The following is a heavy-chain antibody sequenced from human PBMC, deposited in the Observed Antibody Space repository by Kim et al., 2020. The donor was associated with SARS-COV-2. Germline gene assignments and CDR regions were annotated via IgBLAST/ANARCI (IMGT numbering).Heavy chain of an antibody. V-gene: IGHV3-33*06. Sequence: GGSLRLSCAASGFTFSSYGMHWVRQAPGKGLEWVAVIWYDGSNKYYADSVKGRFTISRDNSKNTLYLQMNSLRAEDTAVYYCAKGGVVVPAANYYYYGMDVWGQGTTVTVSS. D-gene: IGHD2-2*01. J-gene: IGHJ6*02. CDR3: AKGGVVVPAANYYYYGMDV. CDR2: IWYDGSNK. CDR1: GFTFSSYG.